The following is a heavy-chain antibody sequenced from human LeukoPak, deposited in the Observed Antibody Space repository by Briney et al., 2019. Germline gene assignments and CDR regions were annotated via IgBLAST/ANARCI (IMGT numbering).Heavy chain of an antibody. V-gene: IGHV1-8*01. D-gene: IGHD6-19*01. Sequence: ASVKVSCKASGYTFTSYDINWVRQATGQGREWMGWMNPNSGNTGYAQKFQGRVTMTRNTSISTAYMELSSLRSEDTAVYCCARGMGQWLVESWFDPWGQGTLVTVSS. CDR1: GYTFTSYD. CDR3: ARGMGQWLVESWFDP. J-gene: IGHJ5*02. CDR2: MNPNSGNT.